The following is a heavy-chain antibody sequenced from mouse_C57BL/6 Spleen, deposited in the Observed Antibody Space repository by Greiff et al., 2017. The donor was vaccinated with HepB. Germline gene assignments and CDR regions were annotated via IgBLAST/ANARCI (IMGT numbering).Heavy chain of an antibody. CDR1: GYSITSGYY. CDR3: ARAQLRPHYFDY. CDR2: ISYDGSN. V-gene: IGHV3-6*01. D-gene: IGHD3-2*02. Sequence: EVKLQESGPGLVKPSQSLSLTCSVTGYSITSGYYWNWIRQFPGNKLEWMGYISYDGSNNYNPSLKNRISITRDTSKNQFFLKLNSVTTEDTATYYCARAQLRPHYFDYWGQGTTLTVSS. J-gene: IGHJ2*01.